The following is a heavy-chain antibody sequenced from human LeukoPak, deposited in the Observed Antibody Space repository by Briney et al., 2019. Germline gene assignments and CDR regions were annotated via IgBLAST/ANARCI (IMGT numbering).Heavy chain of an antibody. J-gene: IGHJ5*02. Sequence: PSETLSLTCTVSGGSITSSSYYWGWIRQPPGKGLEWIGSIYYGGNTYDHPSLKSRVSMSVDTSKNQFSLRLSSVTAADTAVYYCARGKYQLLFPWFDPWGQGTLVTVSS. CDR3: ARGKYQLLFPWFDP. CDR2: IYYGGNT. V-gene: IGHV4-39*01. D-gene: IGHD2-2*01. CDR1: GGSITSSSYY.